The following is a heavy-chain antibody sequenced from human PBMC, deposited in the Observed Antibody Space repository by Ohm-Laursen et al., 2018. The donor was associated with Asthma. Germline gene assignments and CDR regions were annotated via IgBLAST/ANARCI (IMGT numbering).Heavy chain of an antibody. D-gene: IGHD1-26*01. J-gene: IGHJ4*02. CDR2: SSSSGNST. V-gene: IGHV3-11*01. Sequence: SLRLSCAASGFTFSHYYMSWIRQAPGKGLEWISYSSSSGNSTNYADSVKGRFTISRDNAKNSLYLQMNSLRAEDTAVFYCVKQVGATISYFDYWGQGALVTVSS. CDR3: VKQVGATISYFDY. CDR1: GFTFSHYY.